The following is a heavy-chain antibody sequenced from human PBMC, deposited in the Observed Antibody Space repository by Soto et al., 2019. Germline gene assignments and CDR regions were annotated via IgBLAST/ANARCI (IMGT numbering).Heavy chain of an antibody. D-gene: IGHD3-9*01. CDR2: IYHSGGT. CDR1: GYSISSGYY. V-gene: IGHV4-38-2*02. CDR3: ARDASLRYFDWLLSFDY. Sequence: KTSETLSLTCAVSGYSISSGYYWGWIRQPPGKGLEWIGSIYHSGGTYYNPSLKSRVTISVDTSKNQFSLKLSSVTAADTAVYYCARDASLRYFDWLLSFDYWGQGTLVTVSS. J-gene: IGHJ4*02.